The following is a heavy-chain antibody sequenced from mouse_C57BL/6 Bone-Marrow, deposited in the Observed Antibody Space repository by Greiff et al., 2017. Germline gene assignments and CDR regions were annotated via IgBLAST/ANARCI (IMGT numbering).Heavy chain of an antibody. J-gene: IGHJ3*01. CDR1: GYTFTSYG. D-gene: IGHD1-1*01. CDR3: VREGITTVVADAY. V-gene: IGHV1-81*01. Sequence: VKVVESGAELARPGASVKLSCKASGYTFTSYGISWVQQRTGQGLEWIGEIYPRSGNTYYNEKFKGKATLTADQSSSTAYMELRSLTSEDSGVYFCVREGITTVVADAYWGEGSLVTVSA. CDR2: IYPRSGNT.